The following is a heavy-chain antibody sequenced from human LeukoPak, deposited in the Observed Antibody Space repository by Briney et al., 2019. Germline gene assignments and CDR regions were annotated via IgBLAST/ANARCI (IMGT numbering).Heavy chain of an antibody. V-gene: IGHV1-69*05. J-gene: IGHJ3*02. CDR2: IIPIFGTA. Sequence: GASVKVSCKASGGTFSSYAISWVRQAPGQGLEWMGRIIPIFGTANYAQKFQGRVTITTDESTSTAYMELSSLRSEDTAVYYCAKTKSVIDAFDIWGQGTMVTVSS. D-gene: IGHD3-22*01. CDR3: AKTKSVIDAFDI. CDR1: GGTFSSYA.